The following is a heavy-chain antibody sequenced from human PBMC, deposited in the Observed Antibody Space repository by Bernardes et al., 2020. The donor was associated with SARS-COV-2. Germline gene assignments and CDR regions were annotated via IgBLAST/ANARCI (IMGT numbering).Heavy chain of an antibody. CDR3: AKEGGYNYGFQ. J-gene: IGHJ4*02. Sequence: GGSLRLSRAASGFTFSNYAMSWVRQAPGKGLEWVSGISGSGGSTYYPDSVKGRFTISRDNSKNTLYLQMNSLRAEDTAVYYCAKEGGYNYGFQWGQGTLVTVSS. D-gene: IGHD5-18*01. CDR2: ISGSGGST. CDR1: GFTFSNYA. V-gene: IGHV3-23*01.